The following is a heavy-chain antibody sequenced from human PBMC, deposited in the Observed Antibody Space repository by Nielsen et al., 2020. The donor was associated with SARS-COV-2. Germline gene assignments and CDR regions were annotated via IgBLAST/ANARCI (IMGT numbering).Heavy chain of an antibody. CDR3: AREIPLDGDYPGAEYFQH. D-gene: IGHD4-17*01. CDR2: ISGRGGST. V-gene: IGHV3-23*01. J-gene: IGHJ1*01. CDR1: GFTFSSYA. Sequence: GESLKISCAASGFTFSSYAMSWVRQAPGKGLEWVSAISGRGGSTYYADSVKGRFTISRDNSKNTLYLQMNSLRAEDTAVYYCAREIPLDGDYPGAEYFQHWGQGTLVTVSS.